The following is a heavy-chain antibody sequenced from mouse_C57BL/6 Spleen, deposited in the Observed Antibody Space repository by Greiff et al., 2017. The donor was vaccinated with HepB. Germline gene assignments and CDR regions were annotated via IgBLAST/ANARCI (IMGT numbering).Heavy chain of an antibody. CDR3: ASCSLFDY. J-gene: IGHJ2*01. Sequence: VQLQQSGAELVRPGTSVKVSCKASGYAFTNYLIEWVKQRPGQGLEWIGVINPGSGGTNYNEKFKGKATLTADKSSSTAYMQLSSLSSEDSAVYFCASCSLFDYWGQGTTLTVSS. CDR1: GYAFTNYL. V-gene: IGHV1-54*01. D-gene: IGHD6-1*01. CDR2: INPGSGGT.